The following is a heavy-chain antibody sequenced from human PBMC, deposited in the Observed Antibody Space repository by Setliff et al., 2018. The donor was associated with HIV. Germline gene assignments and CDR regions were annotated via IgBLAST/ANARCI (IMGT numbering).Heavy chain of an antibody. D-gene: IGHD3-22*01. Sequence: GGSLRLSCAASGFTFSSYWMHWVRQAPGKGLVWVSRIHGDGSSTSYADSVKGRSTISRDNAKNTLYLQVNSLRAEDTAVYYCVRSDRGGVDYWGQGTLVTVSS. CDR1: GFTFSSYW. J-gene: IGHJ4*02. V-gene: IGHV3-74*01. CDR3: VRSDRGGVDY. CDR2: IHGDGSST.